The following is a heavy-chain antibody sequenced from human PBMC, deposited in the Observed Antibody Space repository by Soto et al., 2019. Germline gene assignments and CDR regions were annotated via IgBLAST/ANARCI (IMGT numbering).Heavy chain of an antibody. Sequence: SVKVSCKASGGSFISYTISLVRQAPGQGLEWMGRIIPILGIANYAQKFQGRVTITADKSTSTAYMELSSLRSEDTAVYYCARDAWISCSGGSCYNFQHWGQGTLVTVS. CDR2: IIPILGIA. CDR1: GGSFISYT. CDR3: ARDAWISCSGGSCYNFQH. V-gene: IGHV1-69*04. J-gene: IGHJ1*01. D-gene: IGHD2-15*01.